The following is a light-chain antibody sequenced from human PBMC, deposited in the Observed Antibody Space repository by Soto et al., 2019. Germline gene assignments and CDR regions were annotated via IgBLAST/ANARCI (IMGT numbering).Light chain of an antibody. Sequence: VLTQSPGTLSLSPGERAALSCSASGSVSGSYIAWYQQKVGQSPRLLIYGASNRATGIPDRFSGSGSGTDFTLTISSLQLEDFATYFCQQTFSTFLSFGGGTKVDIK. CDR2: GAS. CDR1: GSVSGSY. V-gene: IGKV3-20*01. J-gene: IGKJ4*01. CDR3: QQTFSTFLS.